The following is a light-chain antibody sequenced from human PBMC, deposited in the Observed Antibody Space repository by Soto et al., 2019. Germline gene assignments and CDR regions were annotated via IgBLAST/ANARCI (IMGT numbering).Light chain of an antibody. CDR3: QQYDNLPPALT. Sequence: DIQMTQSPSSLSASVGDRVTITCQASQDISNYLNWYQQKPGKAPKLLIYDASNLETGVPSRFSGSGSETYFTFTISSLQPEDIATYYCQQYDNLPPALTFGGGTKVEIK. CDR1: QDISNY. J-gene: IGKJ4*01. CDR2: DAS. V-gene: IGKV1-33*01.